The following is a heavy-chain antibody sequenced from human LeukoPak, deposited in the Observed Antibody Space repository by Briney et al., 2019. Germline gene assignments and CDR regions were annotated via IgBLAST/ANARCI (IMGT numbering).Heavy chain of an antibody. CDR1: GGPISSGGYS. CDR3: ARQVRGDIVATIDY. V-gene: IGHV4-30-4*07. J-gene: IGHJ4*02. CDR2: IYYSGST. D-gene: IGHD5-12*01. Sequence: SETLSLTCAVSGGPISSGGYSWSWIRQPPGKGLEWIGYIYYSGSTYYNPSLKSRVTISVYTSKNQFSLKLSSVTAADTAVYYCARQVRGDIVATIDYWGQGTLVTVSS.